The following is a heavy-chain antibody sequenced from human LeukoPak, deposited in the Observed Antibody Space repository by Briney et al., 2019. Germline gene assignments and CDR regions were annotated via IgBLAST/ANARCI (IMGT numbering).Heavy chain of an antibody. CDR2: IYYSGST. CDR3: ARVVVPAVVDP. CDR1: GGSISSGGYY. Sequence: PSETLSLTCTVSGGSISSGGYYWSWIRQHPGKGLEWIGYIYYSGSTYYNPSLKSRVTISVDTSKNQFSLKLSSVTAADTAVYYCARVVVPAVVDPWGQGTLVTVSS. D-gene: IGHD2-2*01. V-gene: IGHV4-31*03. J-gene: IGHJ5*02.